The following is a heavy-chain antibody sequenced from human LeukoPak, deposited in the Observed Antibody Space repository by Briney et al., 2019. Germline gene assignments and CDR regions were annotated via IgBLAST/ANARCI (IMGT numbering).Heavy chain of an antibody. CDR3: SAGPSGWTEFFRH. Sequence: GGSLRLSCAAPAFTLSDFTIHWVRQASGKGLEWVARIRSKANNYATEYGASVKGRFTISRDDAKNTAYLQMNSLKTEDTAIYYCSAGPSGWTEFFRHWGQGTLATVSS. V-gene: IGHV3-73*01. J-gene: IGHJ1*01. CDR1: AFTLSDFT. D-gene: IGHD6-19*01. CDR2: IRSKANNYAT.